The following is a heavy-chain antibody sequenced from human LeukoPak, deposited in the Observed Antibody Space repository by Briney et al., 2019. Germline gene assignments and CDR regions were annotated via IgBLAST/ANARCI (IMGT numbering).Heavy chain of an antibody. CDR2: AYSGGNT. CDR1: GFTVSSNY. CDR3: ASGSSGLY. Sequence: PGGSLRLSCAASGFTVSSNYMSWVRQAPGKGLELVSVAYSGGNTYYADSVKGRFTISRDNSKNTLNLQMNSLRTEDTAVYYCASGSSGLYWGQGTLVTVSS. V-gene: IGHV3-53*05. D-gene: IGHD3-22*01. J-gene: IGHJ4*02.